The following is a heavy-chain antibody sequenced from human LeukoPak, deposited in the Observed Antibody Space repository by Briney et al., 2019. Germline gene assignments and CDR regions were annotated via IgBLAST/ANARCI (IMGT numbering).Heavy chain of an antibody. CDR1: EFIFSNYW. CDR3: ARSGGYGWDY. D-gene: IGHD5-12*01. J-gene: IGHJ4*02. V-gene: IGHV3-7*01. CDR2: IKPDGSGE. Sequence: SGGSLRLSCAASEFIFSNYWMTWVRQAPGKALEWVANIKPDGSGEYYVDSLKGRFTISRDNAENSLFLQMNNLRVDDTAVYYCARSGGYGWDYWGQGAVVTVSS.